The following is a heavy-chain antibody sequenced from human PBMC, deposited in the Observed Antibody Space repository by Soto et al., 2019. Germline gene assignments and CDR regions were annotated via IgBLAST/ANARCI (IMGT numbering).Heavy chain of an antibody. CDR2: ISGSGTNT. D-gene: IGHD2-8*01. CDR3: AKGGAGVYYDMGV. V-gene: IGHV3-23*01. CDR1: GFTFSSYA. Sequence: EVQLLESGGGLVQPGGSLRPSCAASGFTFSSYAMSWVRQAPGKGLEWVSAISGSGTNTYYADSVRGRFTISRDSSKNTLYLQMNSLRADDTAVYYCAKGGAGVYYDMGVWGQGTTVTVSS. J-gene: IGHJ6*02.